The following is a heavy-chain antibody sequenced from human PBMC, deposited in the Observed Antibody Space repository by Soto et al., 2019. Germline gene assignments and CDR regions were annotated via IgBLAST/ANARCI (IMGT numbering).Heavy chain of an antibody. J-gene: IGHJ4*02. Sequence: QVQLVQSGAEVKKPGASVKVSCKASGYTFTSYGISWVRQAPGQGLEWMGWINPYNGNTNYAQKLQGRVTMTTDTTTNTAHMERRCLRSDDTAVYYCARDWFGIDYWGPGTLVTVSS. D-gene: IGHD3-16*01. V-gene: IGHV1-18*01. CDR3: ARDWFGIDY. CDR2: INPYNGNT. CDR1: GYTFTSYG.